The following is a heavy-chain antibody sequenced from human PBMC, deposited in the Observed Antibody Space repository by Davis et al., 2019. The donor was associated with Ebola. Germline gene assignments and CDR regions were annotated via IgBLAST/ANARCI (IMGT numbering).Heavy chain of an antibody. CDR2: IWYDGSNK. V-gene: IGHV3-33*08. CDR3: AREADWGQLDY. Sequence: PGGSLRLSCAASGFTFSSYSMNWVRQAPGKGLEWVAVIWYDGSNKYYADSVKGRFTISRDNSKNTLYLQMNSLRAEDTAVYYCAREADWGQLDYWGQGTLVTVSS. CDR1: GFTFSSYS. J-gene: IGHJ4*02. D-gene: IGHD3-16*01.